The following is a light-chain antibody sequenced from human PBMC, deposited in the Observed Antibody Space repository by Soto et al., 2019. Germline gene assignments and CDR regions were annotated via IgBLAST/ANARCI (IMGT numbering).Light chain of an antibody. CDR3: LHLNTCPVI. CDR2: ESS. Sequence: DIALTQSPSSLSASIGERITITCRASQGIGSHLAWYQQKPGEAPKLLIYESSTVHSGVPPRFSGSGSGTEFTLTISNLQPEDFATYYCLHLNTCPVIFGHGKRLEIK. V-gene: IGKV1-9*01. J-gene: IGKJ5*01. CDR1: QGIGSH.